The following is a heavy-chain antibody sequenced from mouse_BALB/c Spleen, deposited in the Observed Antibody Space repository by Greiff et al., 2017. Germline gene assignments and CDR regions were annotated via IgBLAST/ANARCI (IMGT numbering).Heavy chain of an antibody. CDR2: IWSGGST. J-gene: IGHJ4*01. V-gene: IGHV2-2*02. CDR1: GFSLTSYG. CDR3: ARILITTVVATDY. D-gene: IGHD1-1*01. Sequence: VHLVESGPGLVQPSQSLSITCTVSGFSLTSYGVHWVRQSPGKGLEWLGVIWSGGSTDYNAAFISRLSISKDNSKSQVFFKMNSLQANDTAIYYCARILITTVVATDYWGQGTSVTVSS.